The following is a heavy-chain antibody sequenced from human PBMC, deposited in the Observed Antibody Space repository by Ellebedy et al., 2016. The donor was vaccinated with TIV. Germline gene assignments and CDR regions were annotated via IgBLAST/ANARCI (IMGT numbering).Heavy chain of an antibody. V-gene: IGHV3-7*03. Sequence: GESLKISCAASGLTFSTFWMSWARQAPGKGLEWVANIKEDGSEKYYVDSVKGRFTISRDNAQNSLFLQMNSLRGEDTAVYYCASGGHMDFWGQGTTVTVSS. J-gene: IGHJ6*02. CDR2: IKEDGSEK. D-gene: IGHD3-10*01. CDR3: ASGGHMDF. CDR1: GLTFSTFW.